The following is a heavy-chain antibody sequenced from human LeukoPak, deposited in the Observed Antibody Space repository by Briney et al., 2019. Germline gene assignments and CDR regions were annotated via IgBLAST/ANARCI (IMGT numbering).Heavy chain of an antibody. CDR1: GFSFSSFA. Sequence: GSLRLSCAASGFSFSSFAMSWVRQAPGKGLEWVAFISSDGNNKYYADSVKGRFTVSRDNSKNTLYLQMNSLRAEDTAVYYCARDPGYSSSWLSPLYYFDYWGQGTLVTVSS. CDR3: ARDPGYSSSWLSPLYYFDY. V-gene: IGHV3-30-3*01. J-gene: IGHJ4*02. CDR2: ISSDGNNK. D-gene: IGHD6-13*01.